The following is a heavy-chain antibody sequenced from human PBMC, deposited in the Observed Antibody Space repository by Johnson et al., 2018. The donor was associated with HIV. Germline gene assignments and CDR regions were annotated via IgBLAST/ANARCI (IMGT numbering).Heavy chain of an antibody. D-gene: IGHD1-26*01. CDR1: AFSFSKYV. V-gene: IGHV3-23*04. Sequence: EVQVVESGGGLVQPGQSPRLSCAASAFSFSKYVMTWVRQAPGKGLEWVSSITGSGVTTYYTNSVKGRFTISRDNSKNTLYLQMNSLRAEDTAVYYCAYIVGARDAFDIWGQGAMVTVSS. CDR2: ITGSGVTT. J-gene: IGHJ3*02. CDR3: AYIVGARDAFDI.